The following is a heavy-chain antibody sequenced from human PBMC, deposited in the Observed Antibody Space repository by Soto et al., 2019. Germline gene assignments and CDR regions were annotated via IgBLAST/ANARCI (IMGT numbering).Heavy chain of an antibody. Sequence: QLHLVQSGAVVKKPGASVTVSCSASGYPVTAYYMHWVRQAPGRGLEWMGGINPATGAAKYTQTFQGRGTMTRDPSTSTGFMELSGLTSADPAVFYCARGGGVGVAGSAAFDMWGQGTLVTVSS. J-gene: IGHJ3*02. D-gene: IGHD3-3*01. CDR1: GYPVTAYY. CDR3: ARGGGVGVAGSAAFDM. V-gene: IGHV1-2*02. CDR2: INPATGAA.